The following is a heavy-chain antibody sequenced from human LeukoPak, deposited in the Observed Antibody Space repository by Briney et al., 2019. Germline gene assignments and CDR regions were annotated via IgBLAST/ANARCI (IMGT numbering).Heavy chain of an antibody. J-gene: IGHJ4*02. CDR1: GGSINSYY. CDR2: IYCSGST. Sequence: SETLSLTCTVSGGSINSYYWSWIRQPPGKGLEWIAYIYCSGSTSYNPSLKSRVTISVDTSKNQLSLKLNSVTAADTAMYYCARLFHPALSGNYPFDYWGQGTLVTVSS. D-gene: IGHD1-26*01. CDR3: ARLFHPALSGNYPFDY. V-gene: IGHV4-59*01.